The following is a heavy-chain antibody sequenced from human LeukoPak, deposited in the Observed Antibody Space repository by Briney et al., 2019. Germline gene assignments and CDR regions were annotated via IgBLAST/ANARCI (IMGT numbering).Heavy chain of an antibody. Sequence: QPGGSLRLSCAASGFSFSSSWMHWVRHVPGKGLEGVSRINDDETSTTYAESVKGRFTISRDNAKNTLFLQMNSLRAEDTAVYYCATTGSGSYYHYWGQGTLVTVSS. J-gene: IGHJ4*02. CDR1: GFSFSSSW. V-gene: IGHV3-74*01. CDR2: INDDETST. D-gene: IGHD1-26*01. CDR3: ATTGSGSYYHY.